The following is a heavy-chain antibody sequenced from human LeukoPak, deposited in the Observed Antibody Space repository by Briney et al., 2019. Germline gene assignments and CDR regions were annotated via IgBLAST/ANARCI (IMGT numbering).Heavy chain of an antibody. CDR3: ARGSMVPTTADY. CDR2: INLNSGGT. Sequence: ASVKVSCKASGYTFTGYYMHWVRQAPGQGLEWMGWINLNSGGTNYAQKFQGRVTMTRDTSISTAYMELSRLRSDDTAVYYCARGSMVPTTADYWGQGTLVTVSS. J-gene: IGHJ4*02. CDR1: GYTFTGYY. D-gene: IGHD3-10*01. V-gene: IGHV1-2*02.